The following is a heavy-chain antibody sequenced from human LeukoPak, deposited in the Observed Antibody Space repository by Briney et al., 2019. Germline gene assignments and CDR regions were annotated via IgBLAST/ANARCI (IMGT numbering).Heavy chain of an antibody. J-gene: IGHJ4*02. CDR2: ISSSGSTI. V-gene: IGHV3-48*03. CDR1: GFTFSSYE. Sequence: TGGSLRLSCAASGFTFSSYEMNRVRQAPGKGLEWVSYISSSGSTIYYADSVKGRFTISRDNAENSLYLQMNSLRAEDTAVYYCASYDSSGYYYSYFDYWGQGTLVTVSS. D-gene: IGHD3-22*01. CDR3: ASYDSSGYYYSYFDY.